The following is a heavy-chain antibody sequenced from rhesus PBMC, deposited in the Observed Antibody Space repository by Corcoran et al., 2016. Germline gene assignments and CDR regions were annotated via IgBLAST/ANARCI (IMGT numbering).Heavy chain of an antibody. D-gene: IGHD4-29*01. CDR2: VRNKANGYTK. J-gene: IGHJ4*01. CDR1: GFTFSNSY. Sequence: EVQLVESGGGLVQPGGSLRLSWAASGFTFSNSYMYWVRQAQGKGLEWVGVVRNKANGYTKDYGAAVKGRFTISRDDSKNMVYLQMSRLKDEDTAVYYCTNRDPEYGSNPFDYWGQGVLVTVSS. V-gene: IGHV3-13*01. CDR3: TNRDPEYGSNPFDY.